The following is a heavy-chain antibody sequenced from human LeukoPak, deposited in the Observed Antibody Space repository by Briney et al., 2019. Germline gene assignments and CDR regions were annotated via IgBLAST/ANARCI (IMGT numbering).Heavy chain of an antibody. Sequence: GGSLRLSCAASGFTFSSYWMSWVRQAPGKGLEWVANIKEDGSEKYYVDSVKGRLTISRDNAKNSLYLQMNSLRAEDTAVYYCARDRRSSPRFDYWGQGTLVTVSS. D-gene: IGHD6-13*01. J-gene: IGHJ4*02. CDR2: IKEDGSEK. CDR1: GFTFSSYW. V-gene: IGHV3-7*01. CDR3: ARDRRSSPRFDY.